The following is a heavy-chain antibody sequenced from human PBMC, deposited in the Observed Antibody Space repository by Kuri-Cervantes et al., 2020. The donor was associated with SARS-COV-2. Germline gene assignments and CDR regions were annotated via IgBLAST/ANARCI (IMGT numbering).Heavy chain of an antibody. Sequence: GESLKISCAASGFTFSSYAMHWVRQAPGKGLEWVAVMWYDGSNKYYADSVKGRFTISRDNAKNSLYLQMNSLRAEDTAVYYCAKDRIEGARYYYGMDVWGQGTTVTVSS. J-gene: IGHJ6*02. D-gene: IGHD1-26*01. V-gene: IGHV3-33*03. CDR3: AKDRIEGARYYYGMDV. CDR1: GFTFSSYA. CDR2: MWYDGSNK.